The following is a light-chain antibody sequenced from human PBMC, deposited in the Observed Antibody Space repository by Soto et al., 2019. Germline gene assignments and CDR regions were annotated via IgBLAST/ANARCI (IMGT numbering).Light chain of an antibody. CDR2: DVS. V-gene: IGLV2-11*01. Sequence: QSALTQPRSVSGSPGLSVTISCTGTSSDVGGYRYVSWYQQHPGKAPKLMIYDVSTRPSGVPDRFSGSKSGNTASLTISGLQAEDEADYYCCSYAGSDTYVFGSGTKLTVL. J-gene: IGLJ1*01. CDR1: SSDVGGYRY. CDR3: CSYAGSDTYV.